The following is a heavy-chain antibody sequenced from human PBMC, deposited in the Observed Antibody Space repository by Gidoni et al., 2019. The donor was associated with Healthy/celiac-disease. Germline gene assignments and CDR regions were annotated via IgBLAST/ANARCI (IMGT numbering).Heavy chain of an antibody. Sequence: QVQLQQWGAGLLKPSETMSPTCAVDGGSFSGYYWSWIRQPPGKGLEGIGAINHSGRTNYYPSLKSRVTISVDTSKNQFSLKLSSVTAADTAVYYCARGGKSHWGSYRYSMNAFDIWGQGTMVTVSS. CDR1: GGSFSGYY. CDR3: ARGGKSHWGSYRYSMNAFDI. CDR2: INHSGRT. J-gene: IGHJ3*02. V-gene: IGHV4-34*01. D-gene: IGHD3-16*02.